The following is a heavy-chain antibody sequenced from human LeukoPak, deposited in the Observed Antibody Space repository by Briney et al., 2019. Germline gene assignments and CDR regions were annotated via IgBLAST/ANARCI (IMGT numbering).Heavy chain of an antibody. J-gene: IGHJ4*02. V-gene: IGHV3-21*01. CDR1: GFPFSSYS. Sequence: PGGSLRLSCAASGFPFSSYSMKWVRQAPAKGLEWVSSISSSNSYIYYADSVKGRFTISRDNAKNSLYLQMNSLRAEDTAVYYYAGGIAAEFDYWGEGTLVTVSS. D-gene: IGHD6-13*01. CDR2: ISSSNSYI. CDR3: AGGIAAEFDY.